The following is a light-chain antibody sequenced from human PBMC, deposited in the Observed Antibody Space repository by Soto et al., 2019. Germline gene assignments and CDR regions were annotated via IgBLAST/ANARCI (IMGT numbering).Light chain of an antibody. CDR2: AAS. CDR3: QQYSSVPV. Sequence: DIQMTQSPSSLSASVGDRVTITCRASQGIRNFVAWYQQKPGKAPKLLIYAASTLQSGVPSRFIGSGSGTDFTLTINSLQPEDVATYSCQQYSSVPVFGPGTKVDIK. J-gene: IGKJ3*01. V-gene: IGKV1-27*01. CDR1: QGIRNF.